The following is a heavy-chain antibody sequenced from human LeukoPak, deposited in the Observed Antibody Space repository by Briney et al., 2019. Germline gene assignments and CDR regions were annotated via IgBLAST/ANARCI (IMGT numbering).Heavy chain of an antibody. V-gene: IGHV4-4*07. Sequence: SETLSLTCTVSGGSISSYYWSWIRQPAGKGLEWIGRIYTSGSTNYNPSLKSRVTMSVDTSKNQFSLKLSSVTAADTAVYYCAREIYSSGWADKDYWGQGTLVTVS. CDR1: GGSISSYY. J-gene: IGHJ4*02. CDR3: AREIYSSGWADKDY. CDR2: IYTSGST. D-gene: IGHD6-19*01.